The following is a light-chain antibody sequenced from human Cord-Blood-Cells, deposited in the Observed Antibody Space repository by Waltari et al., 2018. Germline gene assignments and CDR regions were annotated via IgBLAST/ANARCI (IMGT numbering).Light chain of an antibody. CDR3: QQRSNWPRS. J-gene: IGKJ2*03. V-gene: IGKV3-11*01. Sequence: EIVLTQSPAPLSLSPGERATLSCRASQSVSSYLAWYQQKPGQAPRLLIYDASNRATGIPARFSGSGSGTDFTLTISSLEPEDFAVYDCQQRSNWPRSFGQGTKLEIK. CDR2: DAS. CDR1: QSVSSY.